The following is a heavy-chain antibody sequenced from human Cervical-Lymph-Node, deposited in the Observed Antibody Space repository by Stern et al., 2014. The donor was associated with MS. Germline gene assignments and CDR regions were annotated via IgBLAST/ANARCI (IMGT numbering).Heavy chain of an antibody. J-gene: IGHJ4*02. CDR1: GFSLSTSGLG. V-gene: IGHV2-5*02. Sequence: QITLKESGPALVKPTQTLTLTCTFSGFSLSTSGLGVGWIRQPPGEALEWLAYNYWDDQKRYSPSLKSRLTITKATSKNQVVLTLTNVDPVDTATYYCAHRTAGPFDYWGQGTLVTVSS. CDR3: AHRTAGPFDY. CDR2: NYWDDQK.